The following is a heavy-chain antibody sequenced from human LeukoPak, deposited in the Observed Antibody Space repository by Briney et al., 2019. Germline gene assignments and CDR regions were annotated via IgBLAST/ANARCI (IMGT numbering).Heavy chain of an antibody. V-gene: IGHV3-7*01. D-gene: IGHD6-19*01. CDR2: INHNGNVN. CDR1: GFTFSSYW. CDR3: AREGGSGWYYFDY. J-gene: IGHJ4*02. Sequence: GGSLRLSCAASGFTFSSYWMNWARQAPGKGLEWVASINHNGNVNYYVDSVKGRFTISRDNSKNTLYLQMNSLRAEDTAVYCCAREGGSGWYYFDYWGQGTLVTVSS.